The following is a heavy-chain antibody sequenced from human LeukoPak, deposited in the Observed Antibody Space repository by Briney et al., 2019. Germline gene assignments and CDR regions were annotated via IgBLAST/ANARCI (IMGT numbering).Heavy chain of an antibody. V-gene: IGHV3-23*01. CDR2: ISGSGGST. D-gene: IGHD1-1*01. CDR3: ARVSSDNWNDDETAGFDY. J-gene: IGHJ4*02. Sequence: PGGSLRLSCAASGFTFSSYTMSWVRQAPGKGLEWVSAISGSGGSTYYADSVKGRFTISRDNSKNTLYLQMNSLRPEDTAVYYCARVSSDNWNDDETAGFDYWGQGTLVTVSS. CDR1: GFTFSSYT.